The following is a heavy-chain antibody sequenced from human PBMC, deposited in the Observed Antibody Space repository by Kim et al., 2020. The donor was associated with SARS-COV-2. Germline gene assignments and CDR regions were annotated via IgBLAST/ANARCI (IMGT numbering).Heavy chain of an antibody. CDR3: ARDPSGGSSYYYYYGMDV. D-gene: IGHD2-15*01. Sequence: GGSLRLSCAASGFTFSSYEMNWVRQAPGKGLEWVSYISSSGSTIYYADSVKGRFTISRDNAKNSLYLQMNSLRAEDTAVYYCARDPSGGSSYYYYYGMDVWGQGTTVTVSS. V-gene: IGHV3-48*03. J-gene: IGHJ6*02. CDR2: ISSSGSTI. CDR1: GFTFSSYE.